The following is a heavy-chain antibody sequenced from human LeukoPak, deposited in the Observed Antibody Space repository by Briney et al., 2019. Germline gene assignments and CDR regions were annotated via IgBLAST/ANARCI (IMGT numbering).Heavy chain of an antibody. CDR3: ARGASRVWWCQTGCYYYYGMDV. Sequence: SVKVSCKASGYTFTSYDINWVRQATGQGLEWMGWMNPNSGNTGYAQKFQGRVTMTRNTSISTAYMELSSLRSEDTAVYYCARGASRVWWCQTGCYYYYGMDVWGQGTTVTVSS. CDR2: MNPNSGNT. CDR1: GYTFTSYD. J-gene: IGHJ6*02. D-gene: IGHD2-21*01. V-gene: IGHV1-8*01.